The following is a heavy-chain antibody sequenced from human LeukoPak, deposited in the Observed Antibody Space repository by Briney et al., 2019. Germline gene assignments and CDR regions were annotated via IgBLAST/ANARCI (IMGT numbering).Heavy chain of an antibody. CDR3: ARSNTAWGSSSYYAR. CDR1: GGSISSGDYY. Sequence: SETLSLTCTVSGGSISSGDYYWSWIRQPPGKGLEWIGYIYYSGSTYYNPSLKSRVTISVDTSKNQFSLKLSSVTAADTAVYYCARSNTAWGSSSYYARWGQGTLVTVSS. J-gene: IGHJ4*02. D-gene: IGHD3-22*01. CDR2: IYYSGST. V-gene: IGHV4-30-4*01.